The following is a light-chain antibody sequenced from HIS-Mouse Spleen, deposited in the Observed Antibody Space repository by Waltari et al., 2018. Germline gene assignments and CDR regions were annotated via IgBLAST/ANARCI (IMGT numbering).Light chain of an antibody. J-gene: IGLJ7*02. V-gene: IGLV6-57*04. CDR3: QSYDSSNHAV. CDR2: EDN. Sequence: NFMLTQPHSVSESPGKTVTIPCTRSSGTIASNYVQGYQQRPGSAPTTVIYEDNQRPSGVPDRFSGSIDSSSNSASLTISGLKTEDEADYYCQSYDSSNHAVFGGGTQLTAL. CDR1: SGTIASNY.